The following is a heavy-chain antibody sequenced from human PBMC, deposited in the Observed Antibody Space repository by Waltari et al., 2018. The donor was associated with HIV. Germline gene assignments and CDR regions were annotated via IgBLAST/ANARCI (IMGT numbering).Heavy chain of an antibody. V-gene: IGHV3-23*01. J-gene: IGHJ4*02. D-gene: IGHD4-17*01. Sequence: EVQLLESGGGLVQPGGSLRLSCAGSGFTFSSYAMTWVRQAPGEVLEWVSSSFGDGGSTFYADSVKGRFTISRDNSKNTLYLQMNSLRAEDTVVYYCAKGTLNPLTTDYWGQGTLVTVSS. CDR2: SFGDGGST. CDR3: AKGTLNPLTTDY. CDR1: GFTFSSYA.